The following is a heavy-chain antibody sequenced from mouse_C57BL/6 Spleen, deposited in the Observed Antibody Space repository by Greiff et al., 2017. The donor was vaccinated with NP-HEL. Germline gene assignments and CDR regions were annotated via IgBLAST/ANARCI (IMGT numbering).Heavy chain of an antibody. D-gene: IGHD4-1*01. CDR2: IYPGDGDT. CDR3: AREAGTSGFAY. Sequence: QVQLQQSGPELVKPGASVKISCKASGYAFSSSWMNWVKQRPGKGLEWIGRIYPGDGDTNYNGKFKGKATLTADKSSSTAYMQLSSLTSEDSAVYFCAREAGTSGFAYWGQGTLVTVSA. CDR1: GYAFSSSW. J-gene: IGHJ3*01. V-gene: IGHV1-82*01.